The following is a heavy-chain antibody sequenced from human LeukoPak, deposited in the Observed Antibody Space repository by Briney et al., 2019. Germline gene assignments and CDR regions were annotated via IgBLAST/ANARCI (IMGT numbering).Heavy chain of an antibody. CDR3: AKAFGWELTDSVDY. CDR1: GFTFSSHG. J-gene: IGHJ4*02. D-gene: IGHD1-26*01. V-gene: IGHV3-30*18. Sequence: GGSLRLSCAASGFTFSSHGIHWVRQAPGKGLEWVAVISYDGSNKYYADSVKGRFTISRDNSKNTLYLQMNSLGPEDTAVYYCAKAFGWELTDSVDYWGQGTLVTVSS. CDR2: ISYDGSNK.